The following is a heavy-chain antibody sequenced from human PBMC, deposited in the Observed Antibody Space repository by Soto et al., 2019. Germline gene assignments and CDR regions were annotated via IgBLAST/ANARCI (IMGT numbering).Heavy chain of an antibody. V-gene: IGHV4-34*01. CDR3: ARVGRYYGMDV. Sequence: SETLSLTCAVYGGSFSGYYWSWIRQPPGKGLEWIGEINHSGSTNYNPSLKSRVTISVDTSKNQFSLKLSSVTAADTAVYYCARVGRYYGMDVWGQGTTVTVSS. CDR1: GGSFSGYY. CDR2: INHSGST. J-gene: IGHJ6*02.